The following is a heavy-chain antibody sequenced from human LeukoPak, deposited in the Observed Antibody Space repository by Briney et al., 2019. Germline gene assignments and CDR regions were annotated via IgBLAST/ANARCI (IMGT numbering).Heavy chain of an antibody. CDR1: GFTFSSCY. CDR2: ITPNGTVS. J-gene: IGHJ4*02. Sequence: PGGPLRLSCAASGFTFSSCYVNWARESPRMELEWVVSITPNGTVSYYLDSVKGRFTISRDNDKNSLYLQTSNLRAEGTAVYYCTTAVYWGPGALVTVSS. V-gene: IGHV3-7*01. CDR3: TTAVY.